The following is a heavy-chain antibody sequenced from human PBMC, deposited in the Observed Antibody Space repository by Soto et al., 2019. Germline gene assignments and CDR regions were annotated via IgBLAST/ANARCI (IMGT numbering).Heavy chain of an antibody. CDR3: ARDLSYYDISYYAFDI. CDR1: GYTFTSYA. J-gene: IGHJ3*02. V-gene: IGHV1-3*01. Sequence: GASVKVSCKASGYTFTSYAMHWVRQAPGQRLEWMGWINAGNGNTKYSQKFQGRVTITRDTSASTAYMELSSLRSEDTAVYYCARDLSYYDISYYAFDIWGQGTMVTVSS. CDR2: INAGNGNT. D-gene: IGHD3-9*01.